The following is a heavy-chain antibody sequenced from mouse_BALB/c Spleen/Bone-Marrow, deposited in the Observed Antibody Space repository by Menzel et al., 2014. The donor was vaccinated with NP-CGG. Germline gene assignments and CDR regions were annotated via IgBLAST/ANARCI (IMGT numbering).Heavy chain of an antibody. V-gene: IGHV5-17*02. J-gene: IGHJ4*01. CDR3: ARSGIGYYYGSNSYAMDY. Sequence: EVQLVESGGGLVQPGGSRKLSCAASGFTFSSFGMHWVRQAPEKGLEWVAYISSGSSTIHYADTVKGRFTISRDNPKNTLFLQMNSLRSEDTAMYYCARSGIGYYYGSNSYAMDYWGQGTSVTVSS. CDR1: GFTFSSFG. CDR2: ISSGSSTI. D-gene: IGHD1-1*01.